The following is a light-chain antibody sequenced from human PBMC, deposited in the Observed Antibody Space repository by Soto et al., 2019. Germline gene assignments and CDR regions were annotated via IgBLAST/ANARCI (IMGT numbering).Light chain of an antibody. CDR2: DAS. V-gene: IGKV1-5*01. Sequence: DIQMTQSPSTLSASVGDRVTISCRASQSISSWLAWFQQKPGKAPKLLIYDASNLESGVPSRFSGSGSGTEFTLTISSLQPDDFATYYCQQYHTYSTFGQGTKVDIK. J-gene: IGKJ1*01. CDR1: QSISSW. CDR3: QQYHTYST.